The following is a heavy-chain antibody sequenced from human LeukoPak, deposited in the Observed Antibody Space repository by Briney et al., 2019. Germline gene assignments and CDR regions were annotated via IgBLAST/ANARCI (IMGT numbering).Heavy chain of an antibody. Sequence: SETLSLTCAVYGGSFSGYYWSWIRQPPGKGLEWIGEINHSGSTNYNPSLKSRVTISVDTSKNQFSLKLSSVTAADTAVYYCARGRYCSGGSCYSNHLNWFDPWGQGTLVTVSS. CDR1: GGSFSGYY. V-gene: IGHV4-34*01. CDR3: ARGRYCSGGSCYSNHLNWFDP. J-gene: IGHJ5*02. D-gene: IGHD2-15*01. CDR2: INHSGST.